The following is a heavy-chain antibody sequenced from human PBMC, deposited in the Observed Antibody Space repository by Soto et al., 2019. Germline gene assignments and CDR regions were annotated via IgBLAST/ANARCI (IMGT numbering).Heavy chain of an antibody. Sequence: QVQLVESGGGVVKPGRSLRLSCAASGFTFSSYGMHWVRQAPGKGLEWVAVIWYDGSNKYYADSVKGRFTISRDNSKNTLYLQMNSLRAEDTDVYYCAREPIHYYDSSGLHARVVAYGMDVWGQGTTVTVSS. J-gene: IGHJ6*02. CDR2: IWYDGSNK. V-gene: IGHV3-33*01. CDR3: AREPIHYYDSSGLHARVVAYGMDV. CDR1: GFTFSSYG. D-gene: IGHD3-22*01.